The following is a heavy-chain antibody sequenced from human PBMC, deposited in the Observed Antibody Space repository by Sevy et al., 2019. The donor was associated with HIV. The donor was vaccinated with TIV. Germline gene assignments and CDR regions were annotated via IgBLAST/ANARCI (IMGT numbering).Heavy chain of an antibody. CDR2: ISSSSSYI. D-gene: IGHD3-3*01. J-gene: IGHJ6*02. CDR1: GFTFSSYS. Sequence: GGSLRLSCAASGFTFSSYSMNWVRQAPGKGLEWVSSISSSSSYIYYADSVKGRFTISRDNAKNSLYLQMNSLRAEDTAGYYLARAGGGVRFLEWLLDPRYYYGMDVWGQGTTVTVSS. CDR3: ARAGGGVRFLEWLLDPRYYYGMDV. V-gene: IGHV3-21*01.